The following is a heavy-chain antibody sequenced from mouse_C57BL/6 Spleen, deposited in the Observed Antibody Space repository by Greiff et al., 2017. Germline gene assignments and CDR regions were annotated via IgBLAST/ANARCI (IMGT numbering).Heavy chain of an antibody. Sequence: EVKLVESEGGLVQPGSSMKLSCTASGFTFSDYYMAWVRQVPEKGLEWVANINYDGSSTYYLDSLKSRFIISRDNAKNILYLQMSSLKSEDTATDYCARGHYGYDDGSFAYWGQGTLVTVSA. CDR1: GFTFSDYY. J-gene: IGHJ3*01. CDR2: INYDGSST. V-gene: IGHV5-16*01. D-gene: IGHD2-2*01. CDR3: ARGHYGYDDGSFAY.